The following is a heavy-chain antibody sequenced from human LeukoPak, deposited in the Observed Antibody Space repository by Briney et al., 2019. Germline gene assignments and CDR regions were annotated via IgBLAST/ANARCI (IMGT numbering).Heavy chain of an antibody. CDR3: ARGAGMAIDY. V-gene: IGHV4-39*01. Sequence: SETLSLTCTVSGGSISSSSYYWGWIRQPPGKGLEWIGSIYYSGSTYYNPSLKSRVTISVDTSKNQFSLKLSSVTAADTAVYYCARGAGMAIDYWGQGTLVTVSS. CDR1: GGSISSSSYY. J-gene: IGHJ4*02. D-gene: IGHD5-24*01. CDR2: IYYSGST.